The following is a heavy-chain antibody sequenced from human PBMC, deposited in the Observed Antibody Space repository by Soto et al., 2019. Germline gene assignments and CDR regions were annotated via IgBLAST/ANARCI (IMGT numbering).Heavy chain of an antibody. CDR3: AHGIEYYYDSSVYFDY. CDR1: GFSLNTSGVG. J-gene: IGHJ4*02. CDR2: IYWDDDK. D-gene: IGHD3-22*01. Sequence: QITLKESGPTLVKPTQTLTLTCTFSGFSLNTSGVGVGWIRQPPEKALEWLTLIYWDDDKRYSPSLKSRLTITKDTSKNQVVLTMTNMDPVDTATYYCAHGIEYYYDSSVYFDYWGQGTLVTVSS. V-gene: IGHV2-5*02.